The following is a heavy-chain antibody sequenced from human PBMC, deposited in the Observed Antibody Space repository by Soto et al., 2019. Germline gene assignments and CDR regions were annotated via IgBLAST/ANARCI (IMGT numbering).Heavy chain of an antibody. CDR3: AKDSRGELSFLDAFDI. V-gene: IGHV3-23*01. J-gene: IGHJ3*02. Sequence: PGGSLRLSCAASGFTFSSYAMSWVRQAPGKGLEWVSAISGSGGSTYYADSVKGRFTISRDNSKNTLYLQMNSLRAEDTAVYYCAKDSRGELSFLDAFDIWGQGTMVTVSS. D-gene: IGHD3-16*02. CDR1: GFTFSSYA. CDR2: ISGSGGST.